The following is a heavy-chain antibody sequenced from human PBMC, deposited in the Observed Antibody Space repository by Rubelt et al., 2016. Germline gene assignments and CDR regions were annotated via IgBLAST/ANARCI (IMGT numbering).Heavy chain of an antibody. D-gene: IGHD3-16*01. CDR1: GASISSYY. Sequence: QVQLQESGPGLVKPSETLSLTCTVSGASISSYYWTWIRQPPGKRLEWIGEITHSGSTYYNSSLQSRVSISVDTSKTQFSLRLSSGAAADTAGYYCARGLGGGSSAFDYWGQGTLVTVSS. J-gene: IGHJ4*02. CDR2: ITHSGST. V-gene: IGHV4-59*12. CDR3: ARGLGGGSSAFDY.